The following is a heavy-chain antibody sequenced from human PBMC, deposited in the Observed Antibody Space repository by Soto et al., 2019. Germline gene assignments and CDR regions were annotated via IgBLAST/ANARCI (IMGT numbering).Heavy chain of an antibody. CDR1: GFTFSNYW. D-gene: IGHD2-2*01. V-gene: IGHV3-7*03. CDR3: AAYCSSISCSPFHGYS. J-gene: IGHJ4*02. Sequence: EVQLVESGGGLVQPGGSLRLSCAASGFTFSNYWMSWVRQAPGKGLEWVANIKKDETEEYYVDSVKGRCTISRDNSKNSLFLQMNSLRAEDTAVYYFAAYCSSISCSPFHGYSWGQGTLVTISS. CDR2: IKKDETEE.